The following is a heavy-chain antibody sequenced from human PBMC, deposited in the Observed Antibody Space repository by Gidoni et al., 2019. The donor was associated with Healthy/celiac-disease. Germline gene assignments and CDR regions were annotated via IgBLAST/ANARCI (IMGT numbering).Heavy chain of an antibody. CDR3: ARERVVPAAPFDY. V-gene: IGHV3-7*05. CDR1: GFPFSSYW. CDR2: IKQNGSEK. D-gene: IGHD2-2*01. Sequence: ELPLVDSGGGLVAPGGPLRLSCAASGFPFSSYWMSWVRQAPGKGREGVANIKQNGSEKYYVDSVKGRFTISRDNAKNSLYLQMNSLRAEDTAVYYCARERVVPAAPFDYWGQGTLVTVSS. J-gene: IGHJ4*02.